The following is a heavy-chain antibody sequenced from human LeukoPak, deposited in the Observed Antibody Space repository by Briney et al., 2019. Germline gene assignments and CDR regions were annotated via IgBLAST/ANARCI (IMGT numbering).Heavy chain of an antibody. CDR2: IDSDGSST. CDR3: AGGISATGGG. D-gene: IGHD6-13*01. V-gene: IGHV3-74*01. J-gene: IGHJ3*01. Sequence: PGGSLRLSCAASGXTFSRYWMHWVRQAPGKGLVWVSRIDSDGSSTGYTDSVKGRFTISRDNAKNTLYLQMNSLRAEDTAVYYCAGGISATGGGWGQGTMVTVSS. CDR1: GXTFSRYW.